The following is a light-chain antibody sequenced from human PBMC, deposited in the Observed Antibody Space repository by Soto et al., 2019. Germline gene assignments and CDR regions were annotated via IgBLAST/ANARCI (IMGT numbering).Light chain of an antibody. V-gene: IGKV3-15*01. Sequence: EIVLAPSPPTLSFSPGERANPSCRASQSVSSYLAWYQQHPGQPPRLLIYGISTRATGIPARFSGSGSGTEFSLTISSLQSEDFAVYYCQQYSKWPITFGQGTRLEI. CDR2: GIS. CDR3: QQYSKWPIT. CDR1: QSVSSY. J-gene: IGKJ5*01.